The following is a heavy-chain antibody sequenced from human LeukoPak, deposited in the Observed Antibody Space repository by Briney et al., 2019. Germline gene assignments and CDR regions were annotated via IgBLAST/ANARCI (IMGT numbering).Heavy chain of an antibody. CDR1: GYTFTGYY. V-gene: IGHV1-2*02. Sequence: ASVKVSCTASGYTFTGYYMHWVRQAPGQGLEWMGWIKPNSGGTKYAQKFKGRVTMTRDTSISTVYMELSRLRSDDTAVYYCARGPDFSMVRGLTGFYYYMDVWGKGTTVTVSS. J-gene: IGHJ6*03. D-gene: IGHD3-10*01. CDR2: IKPNSGGT. CDR3: ARGPDFSMVRGLTGFYYYMDV.